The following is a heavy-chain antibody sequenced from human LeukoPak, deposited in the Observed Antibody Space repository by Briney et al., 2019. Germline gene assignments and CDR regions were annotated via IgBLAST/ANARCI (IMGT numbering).Heavy chain of an antibody. J-gene: IGHJ4*02. CDR2: IYYTGST. CDR1: GGSISSSSYY. V-gene: IGHV4-39*07. Sequence: SETLSLTCTVSGGSISSSSYYWGWLRQPPGKGLEWIGSIYYTGSTYYNPSLKSRVSMSVDTSKNQFSLKLSSVTAADTAVYYCARDLTDYYELDFWGQGTLVTVSS. D-gene: IGHD3-22*01. CDR3: ARDLTDYYELDF.